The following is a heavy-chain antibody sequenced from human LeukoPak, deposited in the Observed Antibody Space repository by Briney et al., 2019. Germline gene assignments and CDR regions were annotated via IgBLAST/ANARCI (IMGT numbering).Heavy chain of an antibody. D-gene: IGHD7-27*01. CDR1: GFTFSSYS. CDR3: ARENSELGVSGMDV. Sequence: PGGSLRLSCAASGFTFSSYSMNWVRQAPGKGLEWVSSISSSSSYIYYADSVKGRFTISRDNAKNSLYLQMNSLRAEDTAVYYCARENSELGVSGMDVWGQGTTVTVSS. J-gene: IGHJ6*02. CDR2: ISSSSSYI. V-gene: IGHV3-21*01.